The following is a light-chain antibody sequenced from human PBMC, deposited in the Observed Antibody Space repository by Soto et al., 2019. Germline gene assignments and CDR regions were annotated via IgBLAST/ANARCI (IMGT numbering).Light chain of an antibody. J-gene: IGLJ2*01. CDR2: DVS. V-gene: IGLV2-8*01. CDR3: SSYAGSNNPVV. CDR1: SSDVGAYKY. Sequence: QSVLTQPPSASGSPGQSVTISCTGTSSDVGAYKYVSWYQQHPGKVPRLMIYDVSKRPSGVPDRFSGSKSGNTASLTVSGLQAEDEADYYCSSYAGSNNPVVFGGGTKLTVL.